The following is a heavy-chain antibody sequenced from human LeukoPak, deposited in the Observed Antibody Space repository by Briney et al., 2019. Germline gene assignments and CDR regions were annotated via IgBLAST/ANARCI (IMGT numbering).Heavy chain of an antibody. J-gene: IGHJ4*02. CDR2: INHSGST. V-gene: IGHV4-34*01. Sequence: SETLSLTCAVYGGSFSIYYWSWIRQPPGKGLEWIGEINHSGSTNYNPSLKSRVTISVDTSKNQFSLKLSSVTAADTAVYYCARGGSYWWERKKIFDYWGQGTLVTVSS. CDR1: GGSFSIYY. D-gene: IGHD1-26*01. CDR3: ARGGSYWWERKKIFDY.